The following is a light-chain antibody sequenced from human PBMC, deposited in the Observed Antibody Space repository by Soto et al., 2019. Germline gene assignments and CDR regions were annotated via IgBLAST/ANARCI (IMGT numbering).Light chain of an antibody. CDR3: CSYAGSSTWDVV. J-gene: IGLJ2*01. CDR2: EGT. CDR1: SSDVGSYNL. V-gene: IGLV2-23*01. Sequence: QSALTQPASVSGSPGQSITISCTGTSSDVGSYNLVSWYQQHPGKAPKLMIYEGTKRPSGVSNRFSGYKSGNTASLTISGLQAEDEADYYCCSYAGSSTWDVVFGGGTKLTVL.